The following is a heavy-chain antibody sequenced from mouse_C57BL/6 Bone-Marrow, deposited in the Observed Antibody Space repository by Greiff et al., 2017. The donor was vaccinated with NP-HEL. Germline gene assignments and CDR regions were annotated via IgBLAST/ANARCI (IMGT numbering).Heavy chain of an antibody. V-gene: IGHV1-78*01. CDR2: IYPRDGST. Sequence: VHLVESDAELVKPGASVKISCKVSGYTFTDHTIHWMKQRPEQGLEWIGYIYPRDGSTKYNEKFKGKATLTADKSSSTAYMQLNSLTSEDSAVYFCARLHYGSLWFAYWGQGTLVTVSA. D-gene: IGHD1-1*01. CDR3: ARLHYGSLWFAY. CDR1: GYTFTDHT. J-gene: IGHJ3*01.